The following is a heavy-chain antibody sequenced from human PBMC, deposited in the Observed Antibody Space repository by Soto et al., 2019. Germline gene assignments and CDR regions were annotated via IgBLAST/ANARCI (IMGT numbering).Heavy chain of an antibody. Sequence: PGGSLRLSCAASGFTFSSYSMNWVRQAPGKGLEWVSYISSSSSTIYYADSVKGRFTISRDNAKNSLYLQMNSLRDEDTAVYYCARVPEYYYDSSGYPLDYWGQGT. J-gene: IGHJ4*02. CDR1: GFTFSSYS. D-gene: IGHD3-22*01. CDR3: ARVPEYYYDSSGYPLDY. V-gene: IGHV3-48*02. CDR2: ISSSSSTI.